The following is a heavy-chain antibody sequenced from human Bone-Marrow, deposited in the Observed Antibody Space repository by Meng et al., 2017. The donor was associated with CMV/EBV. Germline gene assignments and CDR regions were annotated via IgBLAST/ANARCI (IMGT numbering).Heavy chain of an antibody. CDR2: IYSGGST. D-gene: IGHD2-8*02. V-gene: IGHV3-53*01. Sequence: LSLTCAASGFTFSSYGMHWVRQAPGKGLEWVSVIYSGGSTYYADSVKGRFTISRDNSKNTLYLQMNSLRAEDTAVYYCARAGVLRGMDVWGQGTTVTVSS. J-gene: IGHJ6*02. CDR1: GFTFSSYG. CDR3: ARAGVLRGMDV.